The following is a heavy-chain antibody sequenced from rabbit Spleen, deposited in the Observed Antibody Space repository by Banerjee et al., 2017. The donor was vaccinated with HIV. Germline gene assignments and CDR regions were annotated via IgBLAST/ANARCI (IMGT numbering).Heavy chain of an antibody. CDR2: IYAGSSGST. J-gene: IGHJ4*01. V-gene: IGHV1S45*01. D-gene: IGHD4-1*01. Sequence: QEQLVESGGGLVQPEGSLKLSCTASGFSFSNKAVMCWVRQAPGKGLECIACIYAGSSGSTYYASWAIGRFTISKNSSTTVTLQMTSLTAADTATYFCARDLAGAIGWNFHLWGPGTLVTVS. CDR1: GFSFSNKAV. CDR3: ARDLAGAIGWNFHL.